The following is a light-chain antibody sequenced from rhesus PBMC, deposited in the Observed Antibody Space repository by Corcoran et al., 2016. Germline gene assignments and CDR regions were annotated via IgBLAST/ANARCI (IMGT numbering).Light chain of an antibody. J-gene: IGKJ2*01. CDR2: GAS. Sequence: DIQMTQSPSFLSASVGDTVTITCRASQSMSSSSAWYQQKPGKAPMLLLYGASSLQSGVPSRFSGSNAGKDVTLTINRVQPEDIGSYYCQQYHSYPYSFGQGTKVEIK. V-gene: IGKV1-46*01. CDR1: QSMSSS. CDR3: QQYHSYPYS.